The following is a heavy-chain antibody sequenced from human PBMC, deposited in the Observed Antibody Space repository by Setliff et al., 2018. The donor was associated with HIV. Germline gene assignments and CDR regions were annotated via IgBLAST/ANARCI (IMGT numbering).Heavy chain of an antibody. Sequence: ASVKVSCKASGYTFSTSGMHWMRQAPGQRLEWMGCINGGSGKIEYSQKFQNRVTITRDTSASTAYLHMSNLKSEDTAVYYCVAATTEGFDPWGQGTLVTVSS. V-gene: IGHV1-3*01. J-gene: IGHJ5*02. CDR3: VAATTEGFDP. D-gene: IGHD6-13*01. CDR2: INGGSGKI. CDR1: GYTFSTSG.